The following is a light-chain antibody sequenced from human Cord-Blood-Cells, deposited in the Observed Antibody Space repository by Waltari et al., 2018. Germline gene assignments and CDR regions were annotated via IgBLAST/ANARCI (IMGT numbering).Light chain of an antibody. CDR1: QSISSH. V-gene: IGKV1-39*01. J-gene: IGKJ1*01. CDR2: AAS. CDR3: QQSYSTPWT. Sequence: IQMTQSPSSLSASVGARVTIPCRASQSISSHLNWYQQKPGKAPKLLIYAASSLQSGVPSRFSGSGSGTDFTLTISSLQPEDFATYYCQQSYSTPWTFGQGTKVEIK.